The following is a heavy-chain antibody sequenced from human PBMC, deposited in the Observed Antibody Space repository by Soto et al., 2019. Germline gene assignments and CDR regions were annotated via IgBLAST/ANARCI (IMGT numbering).Heavy chain of an antibody. CDR1: GGTFSSYT. CDR2: IIPILGIA. Sequence: GASVKVSCKASGGTFSSYTIIWVRQAPGQGLEWMGRIIPILGIANYAQKFQGRVTITADKSTSTAYMELSSLRSEDTAVYYCARDKYYYDSSGLTDYWGQGTLVTVSS. V-gene: IGHV1-69*04. D-gene: IGHD3-22*01. J-gene: IGHJ4*02. CDR3: ARDKYYYDSSGLTDY.